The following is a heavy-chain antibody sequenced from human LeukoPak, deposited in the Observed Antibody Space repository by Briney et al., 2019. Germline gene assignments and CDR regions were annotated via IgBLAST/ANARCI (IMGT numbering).Heavy chain of an antibody. CDR1: GFTVSSNY. J-gene: IGHJ4*02. Sequence: GGSLRLSCAASGFTVSSNYMSWVRQAPGKGLVWVSRMNSDGTTIDYADSMKGRFTISRDNAKNTLYLQMNSLRAEDTAVYYCATAGNYRFDYWGQGTLVTISP. D-gene: IGHD3-16*02. CDR2: MNSDGTTI. V-gene: IGHV3-74*01. CDR3: ATAGNYRFDY.